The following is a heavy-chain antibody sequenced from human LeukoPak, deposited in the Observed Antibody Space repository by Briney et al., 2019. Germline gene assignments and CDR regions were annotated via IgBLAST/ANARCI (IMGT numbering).Heavy chain of an antibody. V-gene: IGHV1-8*01. Sequence: GASVKVSCKASGYTFTSYDINWVRQATGQGLEWMGWMNPNSGNTGYAQKFQGRVTMTRNTSISTDYMELSSLRSEDTAVYYCARAKKQILAYGMDVWGQGTTVTVSS. CDR1: GYTFTSYD. CDR2: MNPNSGNT. D-gene: IGHD3-3*01. CDR3: ARAKKQILAYGMDV. J-gene: IGHJ6*02.